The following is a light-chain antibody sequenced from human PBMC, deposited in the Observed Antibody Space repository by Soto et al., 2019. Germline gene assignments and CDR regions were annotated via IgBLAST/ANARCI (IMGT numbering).Light chain of an antibody. CDR3: LQRSNWPPWT. CDR2: DAS. CDR1: QSVSSF. V-gene: IGKV3-11*01. Sequence: EVVLTQSPATLSLSPGERATLSCRASQSVSSFLAWYQHTPGQAPRLLIYDASNRATGVPARFSGSGSETDFTLTISGLEPEDFAVYYCLQRSNWPPWTLGQGTKVDIK. J-gene: IGKJ1*01.